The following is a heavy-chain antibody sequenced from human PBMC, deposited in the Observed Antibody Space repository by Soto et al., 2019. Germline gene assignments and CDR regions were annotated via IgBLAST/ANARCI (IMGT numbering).Heavy chain of an antibody. J-gene: IGHJ4*02. Sequence: DTLSLTCAVSGYSISSGYYWGWIRQPPGKGLQWIGNMYHSGSTYYNPSLKSRVAISIDTSKNQFSLKLSSVTAADKAVYYCARVSYFDGGGFYYYFDYWGQGILVTVSS. D-gene: IGHD3-22*01. V-gene: IGHV4-38-2*01. CDR2: MYHSGST. CDR3: ARVSYFDGGGFYYYFDY. CDR1: GYSISSGYY.